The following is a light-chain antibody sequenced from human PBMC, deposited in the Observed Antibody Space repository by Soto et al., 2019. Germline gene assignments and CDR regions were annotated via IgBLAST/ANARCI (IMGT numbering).Light chain of an antibody. CDR2: EVS. CDR3: SSYTSSSVL. J-gene: IGLJ2*01. V-gene: IGLV2-14*01. Sequence: QSALTQPASVSGSPGQSITISCTGTSSDVGGYNSVSWYLQHPGKAPKLMIYEVSNRPSGVSNRFSGSKSGNTASLTISGLQAEDEADYCCSSYTSSSVLFGGGTKVTVL. CDR1: SSDVGGYNS.